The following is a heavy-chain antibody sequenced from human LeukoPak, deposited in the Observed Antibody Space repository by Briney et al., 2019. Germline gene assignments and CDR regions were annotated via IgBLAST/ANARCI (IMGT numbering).Heavy chain of an antibody. CDR2: IKPTGGST. J-gene: IGHJ4*02. Sequence: ASVKVPCKASGYTFTSYNIHWVRQAPGQGLEWMGIIKPTGGSTGYAQKFQGRVTMTRDTSTSTVYMEMSSLRSEDTAVYYCARDIAGGWDYFDYWGQGTLVTVSS. V-gene: IGHV1-46*01. CDR3: ARDIAGGWDYFDY. D-gene: IGHD1-14*01. CDR1: GYTFTSYN.